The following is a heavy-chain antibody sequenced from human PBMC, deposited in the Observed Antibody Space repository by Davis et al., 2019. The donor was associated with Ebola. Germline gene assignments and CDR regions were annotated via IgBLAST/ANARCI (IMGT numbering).Heavy chain of an antibody. CDR3: VRTRTIYKFFDY. D-gene: IGHD3-3*01. J-gene: IGHJ4*02. CDR2: IYYSGST. CDR1: GGSISSYY. V-gene: IGHV4-59*12. Sequence: SETLSLTCTVSGGSISSYYWSWIRQPPGKGLEWIGYIYYSGSTNYNPSLKSRVTISVDTSKNQLSLKLLSLTAADTAMYFCVRTRTIYKFFDYWGQGSLVIVSS.